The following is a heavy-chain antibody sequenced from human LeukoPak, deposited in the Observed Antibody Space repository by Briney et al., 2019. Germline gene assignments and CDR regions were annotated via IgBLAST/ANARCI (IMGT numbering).Heavy chain of an antibody. CDR3: ARGGIVVVPAAIRGWFDY. Sequence: SETLSLTCAVYGGSFSGYYWSWIRQPPGKGLEWIGEINHSGSTNYNPSLKSRVTISVDTSKDQFSLKLSSVTAADTAVYYCARGGIVVVPAAIRGWFDYWGQGTLVTVSS. CDR1: GGSFSGYY. CDR2: INHSGST. J-gene: IGHJ4*02. D-gene: IGHD2-2*02. V-gene: IGHV4-34*01.